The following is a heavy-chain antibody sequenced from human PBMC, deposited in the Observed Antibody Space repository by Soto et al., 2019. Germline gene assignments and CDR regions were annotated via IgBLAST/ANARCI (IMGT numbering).Heavy chain of an antibody. J-gene: IGHJ4*02. CDR1: GFTFTNYA. CDR3: ARRPYCSGGSCYVFYFDY. CDR2: ISADNGYT. D-gene: IGHD2-15*01. Sequence: ASVKVSCKASGFTFTNYAIIWVRQAPGQGLEWMGWISADNGYTDYAPHLQGRVTMTTDTSTSTAYMELRSLRSDDTAVYYCARRPYCSGGSCYVFYFDYWGQGTQVTVSS. V-gene: IGHV1-18*01.